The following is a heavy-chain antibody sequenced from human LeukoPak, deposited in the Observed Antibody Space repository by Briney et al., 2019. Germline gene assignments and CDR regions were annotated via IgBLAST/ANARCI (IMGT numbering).Heavy chain of an antibody. J-gene: IGHJ3*02. D-gene: IGHD3-22*01. Sequence: GGSLRLYCAASGFTFSSYAMSWVRQAPGRGLEWVSAISGSGGSTYYADSVKGRFTISRDNSKNTLYLQMNSLRAEDTAVYYCAKDFPRKYYYDSSGIASDAFDIWGQGTMVTVSS. V-gene: IGHV3-23*01. CDR1: GFTFSSYA. CDR2: ISGSGGST. CDR3: AKDFPRKYYYDSSGIASDAFDI.